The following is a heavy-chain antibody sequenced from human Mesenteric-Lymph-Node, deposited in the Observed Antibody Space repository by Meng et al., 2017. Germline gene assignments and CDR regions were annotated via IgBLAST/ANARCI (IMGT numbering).Heavy chain of an antibody. CDR2: ISGTNSYI. CDR1: DFAFNAFT. CDR3: ARDGLSSYYYYDSSGHGYFDL. V-gene: IGHV3-21*01. D-gene: IGHD3-22*01. Sequence: LYCVASDFAFNAFTMNWVRQAPGKGLEWVASISGTNSYIYYADSVKGRFTISRHNAKNSLYLQMNSLRAEDTAVYYCARDGLSSYYYYDSSGHGYFDLWVRGTRVTVSS. J-gene: IGHJ2*01.